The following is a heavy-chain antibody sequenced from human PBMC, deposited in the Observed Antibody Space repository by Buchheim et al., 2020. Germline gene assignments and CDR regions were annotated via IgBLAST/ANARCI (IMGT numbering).Heavy chain of an antibody. CDR2: ISYDGSNK. CDR3: AKGDEWLVPFDY. J-gene: IGHJ4*02. V-gene: IGHV3-30*18. Sequence: QVQLVESGGGVVQPGRSLRLSCAASGFTFSSYGMHWVRQAPGKGLEWVAVISYDGSNKYYADSVKGRFTISRDNSKNTLYLQMNSLRAEGTAVYYCAKGDEWLVPFDYWGQGTL. D-gene: IGHD6-19*01. CDR1: GFTFSSYG.